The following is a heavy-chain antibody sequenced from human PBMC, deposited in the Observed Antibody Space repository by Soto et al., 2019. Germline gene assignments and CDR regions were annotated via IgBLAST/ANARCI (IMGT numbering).Heavy chain of an antibody. CDR3: ARDADFWSGYYNYYYYGMDL. Sequence: PGGSLRLSCAASGFTFSSYSMNWVRQAPGKGLEWVSSISSSSYIYYADSVKGRFTISRDNAKNSLYLQMNSLRAEDTAVYYCARDADFWSGYYNYYYYGMDLWGQGTTVTVSS. D-gene: IGHD3-3*01. J-gene: IGHJ6*02. CDR1: GFTFSSYS. CDR2: ISSSSYI. V-gene: IGHV3-21*01.